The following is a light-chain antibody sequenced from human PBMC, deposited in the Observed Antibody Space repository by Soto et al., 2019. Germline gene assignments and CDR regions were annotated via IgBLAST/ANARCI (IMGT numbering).Light chain of an antibody. CDR1: SSDVGGYHF. CDR2: EVS. V-gene: IGLV2-8*01. J-gene: IGLJ2*01. Sequence: QSALTQPPSASGSPGQSVTISCTGTSSDVGGYHFVSWYQQHPGKAPKLMIYEVSERPSGVPDRVSGSKSGNTASLTVSGLQAEDEADDYCSSYAGSNIVVFGGGTKLTVL. CDR3: SSYAGSNIVV.